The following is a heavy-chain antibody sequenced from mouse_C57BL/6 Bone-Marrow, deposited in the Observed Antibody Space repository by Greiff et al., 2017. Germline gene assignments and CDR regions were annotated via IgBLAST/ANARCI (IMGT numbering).Heavy chain of an antibody. D-gene: IGHD1-1*01. CDR2: IDPSDSYT. V-gene: IGHV1-59*01. Sequence: VKLQQPGAELVRPGTSVKLSCKASGYTFTSYWMHWVKQRPGQGLEWIGVIDPSDSYTNYNQKFKGKATLTVDTSSSTAYMQLSSLTSEDSAVYYWARFPFITTVVGPMDYWGQGTSVTVSS. CDR1: GYTFTSYW. J-gene: IGHJ4*01. CDR3: ARFPFITTVVGPMDY.